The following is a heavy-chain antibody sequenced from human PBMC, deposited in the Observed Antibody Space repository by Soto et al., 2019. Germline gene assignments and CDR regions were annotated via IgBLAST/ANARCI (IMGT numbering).Heavy chain of an antibody. CDR3: ARDPEYSSSYRDY. D-gene: IGHD6-6*01. J-gene: IGHJ4*02. CDR2: ISSSSSAI. V-gene: IGHV3-48*01. CDR1: GFIFSSYS. Sequence: EVQLVESGGGLVQPGGSLRLSCAASGFIFSSYSMNWVRQAPGKGLEWVSSISSSSSAIYYADSVKGRFTISRDDAKNSLYLQMNSLRAEDTAVYYCARDPEYSSSYRDYWGQGTLVTVSS.